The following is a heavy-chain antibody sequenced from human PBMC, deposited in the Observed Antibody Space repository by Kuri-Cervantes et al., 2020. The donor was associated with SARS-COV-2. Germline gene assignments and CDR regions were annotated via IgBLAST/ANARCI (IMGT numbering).Heavy chain of an antibody. CDR2: ISSSSSYI. Sequence: GESLKISCAASEFTFNNYNMNWVRQAPGKGLEWVSSISSSSSYIYYADSVKGRFTISRDDAKNSLYLQMNSLRAEDTAVYYCARARGTIYTVDWGQGTLVTVSS. CDR1: EFTFNNYN. J-gene: IGHJ4*02. D-gene: IGHD4-11*01. V-gene: IGHV3-21*01. CDR3: ARARGTIYTVD.